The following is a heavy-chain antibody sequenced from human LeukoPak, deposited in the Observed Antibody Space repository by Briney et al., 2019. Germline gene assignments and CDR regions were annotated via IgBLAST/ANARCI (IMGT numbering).Heavy chain of an antibody. CDR2: IYYSGST. D-gene: IGHD3-22*01. J-gene: IGHJ2*01. CDR3: ASTKINYDSGGYRYWYFDL. V-gene: IGHV4-31*03. CDR1: GGSISSGGYY. Sequence: SETLSLTCTVSGGSISSGGYYWSWIRQHPGKGLEWIGYIYYSGSTYYNPSLKSRVTISVDTSKNQFSLKLSSVTAADTAVYYCASTKINYDSGGYRYWYFDLWGRGTLVTVSS.